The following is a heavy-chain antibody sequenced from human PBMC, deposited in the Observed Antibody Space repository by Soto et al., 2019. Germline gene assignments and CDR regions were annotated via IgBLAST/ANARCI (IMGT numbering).Heavy chain of an antibody. Sequence: QVQLQESGPGLVKVSETLSLTCTVSGGSINRYYWSWIRQPPGKGLEWVADIDYSGRTTYNPSLKSRLTISVDTSKNPLSLKVRSVTAADTAVYYCAREIRLVGVTGWFDTWGQGTLVTVSS. CDR1: GGSINRYY. D-gene: IGHD1-26*01. CDR3: AREIRLVGVTGWFDT. V-gene: IGHV4-59*01. CDR2: IDYSGRT. J-gene: IGHJ5*02.